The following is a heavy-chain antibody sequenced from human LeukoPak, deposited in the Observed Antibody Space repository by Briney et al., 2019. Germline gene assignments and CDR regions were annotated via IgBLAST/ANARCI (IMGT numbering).Heavy chain of an antibody. CDR2: MSGSGSSR. V-gene: IGHV3-23*01. J-gene: IGHJ3*02. Sequence: GRSLRLSCAASGFTFSSYGMHWVRQAPGQGLEWVSSMSGSGSSRYHADSVKGRFTISRDNSKNTLYLQMNSLRAGDTAKYYCAKIPYEYNTGRYAAFDIWGQGTMVTVSS. CDR3: AKIPYEYNTGRYAAFDI. D-gene: IGHD6-19*01. CDR1: GFTFSSYG.